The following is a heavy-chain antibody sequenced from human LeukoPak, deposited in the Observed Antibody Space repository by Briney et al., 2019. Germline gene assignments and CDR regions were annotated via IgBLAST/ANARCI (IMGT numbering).Heavy chain of an antibody. D-gene: IGHD2-2*01. J-gene: IGHJ6*02. Sequence: GGSLRLSCAASGFTFSSYGMHWVRQAPGKGLEWVAVIWYDGSNKYYADSVKGRFTISRDNSKSTLYLQMNSLRAEDTAVYYCAREATLYCSSTSCYFDGMDVWGQGTTVTVSS. CDR1: GFTFSSYG. CDR2: IWYDGSNK. V-gene: IGHV3-33*01. CDR3: AREATLYCSSTSCYFDGMDV.